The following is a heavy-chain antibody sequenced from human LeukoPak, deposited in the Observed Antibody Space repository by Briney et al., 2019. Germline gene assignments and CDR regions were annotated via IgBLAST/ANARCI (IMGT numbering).Heavy chain of an antibody. V-gene: IGHV3-23*01. D-gene: IGHD3-10*01. J-gene: IGHJ4*02. CDR2: ISGSGGST. CDR1: GFTFSSYA. Sequence: PGGSLRLSCAASGFTFSSYAMSWVRQAPGKGLKWVSAISGSGGSTYYADSVKGQFTISRDNSKNTLYLQMNSLRAEDTAVYYCASSRGGFGELLSQYFDYWGQGTLVTVSS. CDR3: ASSRGGFGELLSQYFDY.